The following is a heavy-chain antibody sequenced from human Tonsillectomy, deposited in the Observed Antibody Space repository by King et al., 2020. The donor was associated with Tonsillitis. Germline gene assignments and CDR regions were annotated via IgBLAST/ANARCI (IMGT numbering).Heavy chain of an antibody. D-gene: IGHD3-9*01. CDR3: ARVFPYFDIDKPMDV. J-gene: IGHJ6*02. CDR2: INWKGDSI. Sequence: VQLVESGGGVVRPGGSLRLSCAASGFTFRDYGMSWVRQAPGKGLEWVSGINWKGDSISYTDSVKGRFTISRDNAKNSLYLQMNSLRAEDTALYYCARVFPYFDIDKPMDVWGQGTTVTVSS. V-gene: IGHV3-20*04. CDR1: GFTFRDYG.